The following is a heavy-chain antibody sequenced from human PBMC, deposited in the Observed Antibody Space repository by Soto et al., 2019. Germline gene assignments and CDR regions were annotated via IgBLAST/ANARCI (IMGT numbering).Heavy chain of an antibody. D-gene: IGHD2-2*01. Sequence: SETLSLTCAVYGGSFSGYYWSWIRQPPGKGLEWIGEINHSGSTNYNPSLKSRVTISVDTSKNQFSLKLSSVTAVDTAVYYCARVGVPAATGGRGTYYMDVWGKGTTVTVSS. CDR2: INHSGST. J-gene: IGHJ6*03. CDR1: GGSFSGYY. CDR3: ARVGVPAATGGRGTYYMDV. V-gene: IGHV4-34*01.